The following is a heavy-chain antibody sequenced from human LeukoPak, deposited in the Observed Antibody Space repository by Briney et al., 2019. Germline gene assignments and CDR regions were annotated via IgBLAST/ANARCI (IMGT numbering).Heavy chain of an antibody. Sequence: PGGSLRLSCSASGFTFSSYTMTWVRQAPGKGLEWVSGISGSGGSTYDADSVKGRFTISRDNSKNTLYLQMNSLRAEDTAVYFCASTAGTRDFDYWGQGTLVTVSS. V-gene: IGHV3-23*01. D-gene: IGHD2-8*02. CDR1: GFTFSSYT. CDR2: ISGSGGST. J-gene: IGHJ4*02. CDR3: ASTAGTRDFDY.